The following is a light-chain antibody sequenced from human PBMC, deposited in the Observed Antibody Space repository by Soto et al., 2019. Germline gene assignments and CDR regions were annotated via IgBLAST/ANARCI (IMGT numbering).Light chain of an antibody. CDR1: QGISSY. J-gene: IGKJ3*01. CDR2: AAS. V-gene: IGKV1-9*01. CDR3: QQLNCYRGVS. Sequence: IQLTQSPSSLSASVGDRVTITCRASQGISSYLACYQQKPGKAPKLLIYAASTLQSGVPSRFSGSGSGTAFTLAISSLQPEDFATYYCQQLNCYRGVSFGPGTKVDIK.